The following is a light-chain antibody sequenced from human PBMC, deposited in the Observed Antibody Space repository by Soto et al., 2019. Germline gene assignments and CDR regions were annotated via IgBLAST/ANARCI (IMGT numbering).Light chain of an antibody. Sequence: DIQMTQSPSTLSGSVGDRVTITCRASQTISSWLAWYQQKPGKAPKLLIYKASTLKSGVPSRFSGSGSGTEFTLTISSLQPDDSATYYCQQYNSYPYTFGQGTRLEIK. CDR1: QTISSW. CDR2: KAS. V-gene: IGKV1-5*03. CDR3: QQYNSYPYT. J-gene: IGKJ5*01.